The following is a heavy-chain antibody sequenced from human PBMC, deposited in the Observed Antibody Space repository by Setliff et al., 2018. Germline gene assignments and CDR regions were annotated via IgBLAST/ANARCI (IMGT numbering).Heavy chain of an antibody. CDR1: GYTFTTYA. Sequence: ASVKVSCKASGYTFTTYAMGWMRQAPGRGLEWLGWISGYSGDTSYAQKFQDRVTLTTDTSTSTAYMEMRSLTSDDTAVYYCARVTGVTTFGVIMKDFEFWGQGTLVTVSS. D-gene: IGHD3-3*01. J-gene: IGHJ4*02. CDR2: ISGYSGDT. CDR3: ARVTGVTTFGVIMKDFEF. V-gene: IGHV1-18*01.